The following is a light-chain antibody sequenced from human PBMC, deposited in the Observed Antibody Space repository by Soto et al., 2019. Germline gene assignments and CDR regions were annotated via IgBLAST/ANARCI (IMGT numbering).Light chain of an antibody. CDR2: ATS. J-gene: IGKJ4*01. CDR3: QKYHHAPT. V-gene: IGKV1-27*01. CDR1: QAISSY. Sequence: DIQLTQSPSSLSASVGDRVTITCRASQAISSYLAWYQQKPGKGPELLIYATSTLQSGAPSRFSGSRSGTDSTLTISSLQPEDVATYYCQKYHHAPTFRGGTKVEIK.